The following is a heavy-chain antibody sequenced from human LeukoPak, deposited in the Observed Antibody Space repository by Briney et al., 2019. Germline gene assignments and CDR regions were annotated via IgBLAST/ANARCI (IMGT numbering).Heavy chain of an antibody. J-gene: IGHJ4*02. Sequence: SGTLSLTCVVSGGSISSSWWSWVRQPPGKGLEWIGSIYYSGSTYYNPSLKSRVTISVDTSKNQFSLKLSSVTAADTAVYYCATRHIVVVPAAIGYFDYWGQGTLVTVSS. CDR1: GGSISSSW. D-gene: IGHD2-2*02. V-gene: IGHV4-4*02. CDR2: IYYSGST. CDR3: ATRHIVVVPAAIGYFDY.